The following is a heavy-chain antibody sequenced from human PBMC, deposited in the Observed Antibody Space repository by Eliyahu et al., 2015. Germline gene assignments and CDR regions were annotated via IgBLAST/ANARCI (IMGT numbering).Heavy chain of an antibody. J-gene: IGHJ4*02. CDR3: ARGLLVAGVLPFDY. V-gene: IGHV4-34*01. CDR1: GGSFXGYY. CDR2: INXSGST. D-gene: IGHD2-8*02. Sequence: QVQLQQWGAGLLKPSXXLSLTCXVYGGSFXGYYWSXIRQPPGKGLEWIGEINXSGSTNYNPSLKSRVTISVDTSKNQFSLKLSSVTAADTAVYYCARGLLVAGVLPFDYWGQGTLVTVSS.